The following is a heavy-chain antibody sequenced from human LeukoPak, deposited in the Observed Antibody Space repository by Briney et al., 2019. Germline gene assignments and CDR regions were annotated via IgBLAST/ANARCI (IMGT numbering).Heavy chain of an antibody. D-gene: IGHD3-16*01. CDR2: IYYSGST. CDR3: ARGLGDFVYCYYYGMDV. V-gene: IGHV4-59*01. J-gene: IGHJ6*02. Sequence: SETLSLTCTVSGGSISSYYWSWIRQPAGKGLEWIGYIYYSGSTNYNPSLKSRVTISVDTSKNQFSLKLSSVTAADTAVYYCARGLGDFVYCYYYGMDVWGQGTTVTVSS. CDR1: GGSISSYY.